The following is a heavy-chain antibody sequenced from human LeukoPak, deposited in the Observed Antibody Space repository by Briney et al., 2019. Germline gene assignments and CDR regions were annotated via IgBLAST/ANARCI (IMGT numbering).Heavy chain of an antibody. Sequence: SVKVSRKASGGTFSSYAISWVRQAPGQGLEWMGGIIPIFGTANYAQKFQGRVTITTDESTSTAYMELSSLRSEDTAVYYCAREGIAAAGTRGYYFDYWGQGTLVTVSS. CDR2: IIPIFGTA. CDR3: AREGIAAAGTRGYYFDY. D-gene: IGHD6-13*01. CDR1: GGTFSSYA. J-gene: IGHJ4*02. V-gene: IGHV1-69*05.